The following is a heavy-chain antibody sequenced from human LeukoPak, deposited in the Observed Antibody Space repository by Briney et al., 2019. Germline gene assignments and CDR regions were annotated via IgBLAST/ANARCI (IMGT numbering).Heavy chain of an antibody. D-gene: IGHD5-24*01. Sequence: PGGSLRLSCLPSGFTFSNYAMTWVRQAPGKGLERVSGLSGLGYRTHYADSVKGRFTISRDNSQNMLFLQMDSLRVEDTAIYYCARDNSVRDEAWWFNPWGQGTLVTVSS. V-gene: IGHV3-23*01. CDR2: LSGLGYRT. CDR3: ARDNSVRDEAWWFNP. CDR1: GFTFSNYA. J-gene: IGHJ5*02.